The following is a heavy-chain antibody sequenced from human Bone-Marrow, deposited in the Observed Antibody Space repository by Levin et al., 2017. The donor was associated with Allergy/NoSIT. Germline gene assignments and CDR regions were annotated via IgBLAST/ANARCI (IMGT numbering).Heavy chain of an antibody. D-gene: IGHD5-18*01. CDR3: ARAGLRGNSYGIDF. V-gene: IGHV3-11*05. Sequence: GESLKISCSASGFSVSEYYMEWIRQAPGKGLEWISYISSSSDYKNYAESVRGRFTISRDNAKNSVHLQMSGLRVEDTAIYYCARAGLRGNSYGIDFWGQGTLVFVSS. J-gene: IGHJ4*02. CDR1: GFSVSEYY. CDR2: ISSSSDYK.